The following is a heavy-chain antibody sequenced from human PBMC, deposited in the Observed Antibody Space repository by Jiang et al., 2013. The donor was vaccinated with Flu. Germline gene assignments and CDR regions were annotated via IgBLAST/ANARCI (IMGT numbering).Heavy chain of an antibody. Sequence: GPGLVKPSETLSLTCTVSGGSISSVTNFWVWIRQPPGKGLEWIGSIYHRGCTSYNPSLKSRATISVDTSKNQLSLTLSSVSAADTAVYYCARGFRDHYNYFDYWGQGTLVTVSS. V-gene: IGHV4-39*02. D-gene: IGHD5-24*01. J-gene: IGHJ4*02. CDR1: GGSISSVTNF. CDR2: IYHRGCT. CDR3: ARGFRDHYNYFDY.